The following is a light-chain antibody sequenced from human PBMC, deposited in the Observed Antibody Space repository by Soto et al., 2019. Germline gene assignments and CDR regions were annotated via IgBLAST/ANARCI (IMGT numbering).Light chain of an antibody. CDR1: QSISSY. CDR2: AAS. V-gene: IGKV1-39*01. Sequence: DIQMTQSASSLSASVGDRVTGTCRASQSISSYLNWYQQKPGKAPKLLIYAASSLQSGVPSRFSGSGSGTDFTLTISSLQPEDFATYYCQQSYSTPPTFGQGTKVDIK. CDR3: QQSYSTPPT. J-gene: IGKJ1*01.